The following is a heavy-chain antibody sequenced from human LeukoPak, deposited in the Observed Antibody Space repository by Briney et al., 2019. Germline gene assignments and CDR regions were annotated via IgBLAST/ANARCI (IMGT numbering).Heavy chain of an antibody. V-gene: IGHV3-23*01. J-gene: IGHJ3*02. CDR1: GFTFSSYA. CDR3: AKRGAPGIKDAFEI. Sequence: GGSLRLSCAASGFTFSSYAMSWVRQAPGMGLEWVSGISGSGDTTYYADSVKGRFTISRDNSKNTVNLQLNSLRAEETAVYYCAKRGAPGIKDAFEIWGQGTMVTVSP. CDR2: ISGSGDTT.